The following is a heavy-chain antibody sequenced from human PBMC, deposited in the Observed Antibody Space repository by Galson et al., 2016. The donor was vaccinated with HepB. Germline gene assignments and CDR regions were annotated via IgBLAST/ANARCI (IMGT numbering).Heavy chain of an antibody. D-gene: IGHD6-19*01. V-gene: IGHV3-74*03. J-gene: IGHJ3*02. CDR1: GFTFRHYW. Sequence: SLRLSCAASGFTFRHYWIHWVRQAPGKGLVWVSRINSDGSSTTYADSVKGRFTISRDNAKNPLYLQMNSLRAEDTAVYYCARDLYGAGGWANVALDIWGQGTMVIVSS. CDR2: INSDGSST. CDR3: ARDLYGAGGWANVALDI.